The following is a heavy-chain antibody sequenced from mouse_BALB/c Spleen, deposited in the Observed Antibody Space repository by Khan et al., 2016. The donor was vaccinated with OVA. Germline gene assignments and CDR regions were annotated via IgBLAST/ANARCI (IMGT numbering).Heavy chain of an antibody. D-gene: IGHD2-12*01. J-gene: IGHJ3*01. V-gene: IGHV5-17*02. Sequence: EVELVESGGGLVQPGGSRKLSCAASGFTFSSFGMHWVRQAPEKGLEWVAYTSSGSNTIYYADTVKGRFTIFRDNPKNTMFLQMTSLRSEDSAMYYCARRRFYAAWFAYWGQWTLVTGSA. CDR2: TSSGSNTI. CDR1: GFTFSSFG. CDR3: ARRRFYAAWFAY.